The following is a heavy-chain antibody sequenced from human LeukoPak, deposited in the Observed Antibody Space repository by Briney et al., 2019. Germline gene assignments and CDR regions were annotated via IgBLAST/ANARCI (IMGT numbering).Heavy chain of an antibody. CDR3: AKGLGLFSGSYVY. J-gene: IGHJ4*02. V-gene: IGHV3-23*01. D-gene: IGHD1-26*01. CDR1: GFTFSSYA. Sequence: PGGSLRLSCAASGFTFSSYAMSWVRQAPGKGLEWVSAITGSGGSTYYADSVKGRFTISRDNSKNTLYLQMNSLRADDTAVYYCAKGLGLFSGSYVYWGQGTLVTVSS. CDR2: ITGSGGST.